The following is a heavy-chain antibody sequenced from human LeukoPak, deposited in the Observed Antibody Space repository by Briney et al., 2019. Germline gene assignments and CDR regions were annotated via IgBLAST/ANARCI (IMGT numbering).Heavy chain of an antibody. CDR2: IYYSGST. J-gene: IGHJ3*02. CDR3: ARESRNGGWYGRSAFDI. Sequence: SPSETLSLTCTVSGGSISSSSYYWGWIRQPPGKGLEWIGSIYYSGSTYYNPSLKSRVTISVDTSKNQFSLKLSSVTAADTAVYYCARESRNGGWYGRSAFDIWGQGTTVTVSS. D-gene: IGHD6-19*01. V-gene: IGHV4-39*07. CDR1: GGSISSSSYY.